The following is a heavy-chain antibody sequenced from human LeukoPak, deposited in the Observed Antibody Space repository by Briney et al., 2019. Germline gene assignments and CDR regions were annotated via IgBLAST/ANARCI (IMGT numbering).Heavy chain of an antibody. V-gene: IGHV4-34*01. CDR2: INHSGST. Sequence: SETLSLTCAVYGGSFSGYYWSWIRQPPGKGLEWIGEINHSGSTNYNPSLKSRVTISVDTSKNQFSLKLSSVTAADTAVYYCARRAGTVAYWGQGTLVTVSS. CDR3: ARRAGTVAY. CDR1: GGSFSGYY. J-gene: IGHJ4*02. D-gene: IGHD6-19*01.